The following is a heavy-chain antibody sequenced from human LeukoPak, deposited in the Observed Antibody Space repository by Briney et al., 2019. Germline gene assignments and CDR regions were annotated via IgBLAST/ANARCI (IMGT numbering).Heavy chain of an antibody. D-gene: IGHD5-18*01. CDR3: ARGGYSYTWPPSYYYGMDV. CDR1: GFTFSNYG. Sequence: GGSLRLSCAASGFTFSNYGMHWVRQAPGKGLEWVSSVSSSSTYIYYTDSVKGRFTISRDNAKNSLYLQMNSLRADDTAVYYCARGGYSYTWPPSYYYGMDVWGQGTTVTASS. V-gene: IGHV3-21*04. J-gene: IGHJ6*02. CDR2: VSSSSTYI.